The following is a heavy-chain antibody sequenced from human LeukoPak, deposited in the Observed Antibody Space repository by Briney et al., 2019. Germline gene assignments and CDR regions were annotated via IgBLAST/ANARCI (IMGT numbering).Heavy chain of an antibody. CDR3: ARKNVAAAGRNWFDP. CDR2: MNPNSGNT. Sequence: PGASVKVSCKASGYTFTSYDINWVRQATGLGLEWMGWMNPNSGNTGYAQKFQGRVTMTRNTSISTAYMELSSLISEDTAVYYCARKNVAAAGRNWFDPWGQGTLVTVSS. V-gene: IGHV1-8*01. D-gene: IGHD6-13*01. J-gene: IGHJ5*02. CDR1: GYTFTSYD.